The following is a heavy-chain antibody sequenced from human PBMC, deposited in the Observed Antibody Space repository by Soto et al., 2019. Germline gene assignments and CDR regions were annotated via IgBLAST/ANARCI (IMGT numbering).Heavy chain of an antibody. J-gene: IGHJ6*03. Sequence: GGSLRLSCAAPGFTFSSYAVSWVRQAPGKGLEWVTAIGASGGSTYYADSVKGRFSISRDNSKNTLYLQMNSLRAEDTAVYYCAKLPMARIILPTRPVPYMDVWGKGTTVTVSS. CDR3: AKLPMARIILPTRPVPYMDV. CDR2: IGASGGST. CDR1: GFTFSSYA. D-gene: IGHD3-3*01. V-gene: IGHV3-23*01.